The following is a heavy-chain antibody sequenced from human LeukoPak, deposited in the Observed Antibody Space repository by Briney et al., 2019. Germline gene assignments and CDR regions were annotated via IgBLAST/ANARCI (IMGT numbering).Heavy chain of an antibody. CDR2: IIPIFGTA. D-gene: IGHD3-3*01. Sequence: GASVKVSCKASGGTFSSYAISWVRQAPGQGFEWMGGIIPIFGTANYAQKFQGRVTITTDESTSTAYMELSSLRSEDTAVYYCASGGNYDFWSGYQGWFDPWGQGTLVTVSS. V-gene: IGHV1-69*05. J-gene: IGHJ5*02. CDR3: ASGGNYDFWSGYQGWFDP. CDR1: GGTFSSYA.